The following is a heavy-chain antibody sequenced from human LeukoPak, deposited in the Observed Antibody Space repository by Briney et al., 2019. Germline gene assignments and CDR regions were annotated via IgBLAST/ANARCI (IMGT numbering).Heavy chain of an antibody. CDR1: GFTFSSAW. V-gene: IGHV3-15*01. J-gene: IGHJ4*02. CDR3: TADIEGARRAIDY. CDR2: IKSKSDGGTT. Sequence: GGSLRLSCAASGFTFSSAWMTWVRQAPGKGLEWVGRIKSKSDGGTTDYAAPVKGRFTISRDDSKNTLYLQMNSLKTEDTAVYYCTADIEGARRAIDYWGQGTLVTVSS. D-gene: IGHD1-26*01.